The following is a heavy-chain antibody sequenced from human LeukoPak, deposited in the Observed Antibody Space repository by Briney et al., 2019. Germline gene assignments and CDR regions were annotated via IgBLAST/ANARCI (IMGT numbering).Heavy chain of an antibody. D-gene: IGHD3-3*01. CDR3: ARDLSRAGDFWSGYYTYYYYYMDV. J-gene: IGHJ6*03. CDR2: IKQDGSEK. Sequence: GGSLRLSCAASGFTFSSYWMSWVRQAPGKGREWVANIKQDGSEKYYVDSVKGRFTISRDNAKNSLYLQMNSLRAEDTAVYYCARDLSRAGDFWSGYYTYYYYYMDVWGKGTTVTDSS. CDR1: GFTFSSYW. V-gene: IGHV3-7*01.